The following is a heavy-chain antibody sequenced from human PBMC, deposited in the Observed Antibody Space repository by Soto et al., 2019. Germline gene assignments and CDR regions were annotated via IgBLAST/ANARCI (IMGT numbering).Heavy chain of an antibody. CDR2: ISYDGSNK. D-gene: IGHD3-10*01. CDR1: GFTFSSYG. CDR3: AKVPLLWFGELSPGGYGMDV. J-gene: IGHJ6*02. V-gene: IGHV3-30*18. Sequence: TGGSLRLSCAASGFTFSSYGMHWVRQAPGKGLEWVAVISYDGSNKYYADSVKGRFTISRDNSKNTLYLQMNSLRAEDTAVYYCAKVPLLWFGELSPGGYGMDVWGQGTTVTVSS.